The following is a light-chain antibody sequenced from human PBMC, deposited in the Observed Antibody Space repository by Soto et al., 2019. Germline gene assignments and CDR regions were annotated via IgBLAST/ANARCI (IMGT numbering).Light chain of an antibody. V-gene: IGLV2-8*01. CDR2: EVT. J-gene: IGLJ2*01. CDR1: SSEVGAYNY. Sequence: QSVLTQPPSASGSPGPSVAISCTGTSSEVGAYNYVSWYRQHPGKAPNLMIYEVTKRPSGVPDRFSGSKSGNTASLTVSGLQAEDEAYYYCSSFAGNNNLVFGGGTKVTVL. CDR3: SSFAGNNNLV.